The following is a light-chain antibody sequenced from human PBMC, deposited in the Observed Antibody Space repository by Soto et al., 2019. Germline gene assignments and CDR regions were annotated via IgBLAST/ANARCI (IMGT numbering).Light chain of an antibody. Sequence: QSVLTQPPSVSGAPGQRVTISCTGRSSNIGAGYDVHWYQQLPGTAPKLLIYGNINRPSGVPDRFSGSKSGTSASLAITGLQAEDEADYYCQSYASSLSGWVVGGGTKLTVL. CDR3: QSYASSLSGWV. CDR1: SSNIGAGYD. J-gene: IGLJ3*02. CDR2: GNI. V-gene: IGLV1-40*01.